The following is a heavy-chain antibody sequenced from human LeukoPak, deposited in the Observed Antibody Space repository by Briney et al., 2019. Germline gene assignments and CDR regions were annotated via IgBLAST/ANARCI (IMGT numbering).Heavy chain of an antibody. CDR1: GFTFSSYS. V-gene: IGHV3-21*01. D-gene: IGHD2-15*01. Sequence: GGSLRLSCAASGFTFSSYSMNWVRQAPGKGLEWVSSISSSSSYIYYADSVKGRFTISRDNAKNSLYLQMNSQRAEDTAVYYCARVAQYCSGGSCYYTPWGQGTLVTVSS. J-gene: IGHJ4*02. CDR3: ARVAQYCSGGSCYYTP. CDR2: ISSSSSYI.